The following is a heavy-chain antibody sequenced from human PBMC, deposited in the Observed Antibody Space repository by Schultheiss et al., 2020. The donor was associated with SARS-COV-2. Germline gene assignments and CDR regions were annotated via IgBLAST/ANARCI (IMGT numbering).Heavy chain of an antibody. V-gene: IGHV3-21*01. CDR3: AREDSGYDLFDY. CDR1: GFTFSSYS. CDR2: ISSSSSYI. D-gene: IGHD5-12*01. J-gene: IGHJ4*02. Sequence: GGSLRLSCAASGFTFSSYSMNWVRQAPGKGLEWVSSISSSSSYIYYADSVKGRFTISRDNSKNTLYLQMNSLRAEDTAVYYCAREDSGYDLFDYWGQGTLVTVSS.